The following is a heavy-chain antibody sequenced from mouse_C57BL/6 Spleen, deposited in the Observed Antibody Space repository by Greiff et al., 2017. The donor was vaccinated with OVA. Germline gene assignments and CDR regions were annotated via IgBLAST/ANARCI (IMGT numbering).Heavy chain of an antibody. CDR2: ISNGGGST. CDR3: ARQGLLFFYAMDY. CDR1: GFTFSDYY. D-gene: IGHD2-12*01. Sequence: EVHLVESGGGLVQPGGSLKLSCAASGFTFSDYYMYWVRQTPEKRLEWVAYISNGGGSTYYPDTVKGRFTISRDNAKNTLYLQMSRLKSEDTAMYYCARQGLLFFYAMDYWGQGTSVTVSS. V-gene: IGHV5-12*01. J-gene: IGHJ4*01.